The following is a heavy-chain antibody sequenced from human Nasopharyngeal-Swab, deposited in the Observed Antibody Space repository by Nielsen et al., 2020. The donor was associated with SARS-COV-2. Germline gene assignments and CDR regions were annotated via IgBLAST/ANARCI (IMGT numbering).Heavy chain of an antibody. D-gene: IGHD3-10*01. CDR1: GFTFSSYD. CDR3: AATLWFGELPDY. Sequence: GESLQISCAASGFTFSSYDMHWVRQATGKGLEWVSAIGTAGDTYYPGSVKGRFTISRENAKNSLYLQMNSLRAEDTAVYYCAATLWFGELPDYWGQGTLVTVSS. CDR2: IGTAGDT. V-gene: IGHV3-13*01. J-gene: IGHJ4*02.